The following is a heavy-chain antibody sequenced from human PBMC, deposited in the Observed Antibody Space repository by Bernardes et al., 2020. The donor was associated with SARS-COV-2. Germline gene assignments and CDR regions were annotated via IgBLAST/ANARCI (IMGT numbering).Heavy chain of an antibody. CDR2: ISAYNGNT. CDR1: GYTFTSYG. D-gene: IGHD3-9*01. CDR3: ARDDILTGYSYYYYGMDV. J-gene: IGHJ6*02. Sequence: ASVKVSCKASGYTFTSYGISWVRQAPGQGLEWMGWISAYNGNTTYAQKLQGRVTMTTDTSTSTAYMELRSLRSDDTAVYYCARDDILTGYSYYYYGMDVWGQGTTVTVSS. V-gene: IGHV1-18*01.